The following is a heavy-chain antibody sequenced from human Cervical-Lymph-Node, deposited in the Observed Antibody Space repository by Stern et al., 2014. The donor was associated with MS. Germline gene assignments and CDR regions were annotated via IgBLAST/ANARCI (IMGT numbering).Heavy chain of an antibody. CDR3: ARLGSGYEWLSDY. Sequence: QVQLVQSGPEVKKPGSSVTVSCKVSGGTFSTNSFSWVRQVPGQGLEWMGRIFPIFGTADYAQDFKGRVTLTADDSTSTAYMELTSLRPEDTAIYYCARLGSGYEWLSDYWGQGTLVTVSS. J-gene: IGHJ4*02. D-gene: IGHD5-12*01. V-gene: IGHV1-69*01. CDR1: GGTFSTNS. CDR2: IFPIFGTA.